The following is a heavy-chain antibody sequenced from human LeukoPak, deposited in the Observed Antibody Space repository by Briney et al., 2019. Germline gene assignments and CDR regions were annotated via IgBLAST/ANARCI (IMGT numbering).Heavy chain of an antibody. CDR2: IYYSGST. Sequence: PSETLSLTCTVSGGSISSYYWSWIRQPPGKGLEWIGYIYYSGSTNYNPSLKSRVTISVDTSKNQFSLKLSSVTAADTAVYYCARQKPPLRGYSGYDYDYWGQGTLVTVSS. CDR3: ARQKPPLRGYSGYDYDY. V-gene: IGHV4-59*08. CDR1: GGSISSYY. J-gene: IGHJ4*02. D-gene: IGHD5-12*01.